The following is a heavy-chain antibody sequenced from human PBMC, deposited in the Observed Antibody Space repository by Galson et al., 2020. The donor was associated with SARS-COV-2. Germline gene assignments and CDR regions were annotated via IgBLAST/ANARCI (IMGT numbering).Heavy chain of an antibody. V-gene: IGHV1-2*04. Sequence: ASVKVSCKASGYTFTAYDMHWVRQAPGQGLEWTGWSNPNSGVTKYAQKFQGWVTMTRDTSISTAYMEVSRLKSDDTAVYYCARNSHSSPEPTCDYWGQGTLVTVSS. J-gene: IGHJ4*02. CDR1: GYTFTAYD. CDR2: SNPNSGVT. D-gene: IGHD6-13*01. CDR3: ARNSHSSPEPTCDY.